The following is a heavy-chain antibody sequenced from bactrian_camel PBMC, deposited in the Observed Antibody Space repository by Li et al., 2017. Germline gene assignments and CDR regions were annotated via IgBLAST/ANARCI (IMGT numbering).Heavy chain of an antibody. J-gene: IGHJ4*01. D-gene: IGHD5*01. CDR2: ILNDGYGT. V-gene: IGHV3S6*01. CDR1: GFALSSYY. CDR3: ANTYTPHGLESFDD. Sequence: HVQLVESGGGLVQPGGSLRLSCAASGFALSSYYMSWVRRAPGKGLEWVSSILNDGYGTYYADSAKGRFTISLDHARNTVYLQMNSLKSEDTALYYCANTYTPHGLESFDDWGQGTQVTVS.